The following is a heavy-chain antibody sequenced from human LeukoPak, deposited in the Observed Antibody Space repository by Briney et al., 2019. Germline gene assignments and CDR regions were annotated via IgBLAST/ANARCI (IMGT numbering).Heavy chain of an antibody. D-gene: IGHD5-18*01. Sequence: ASVKVSCKASGYTFTGYYMHWVRQAPGQGLEWMGWINPNSGGTNYAQEFQGRVTMTRDTSISTAYVELSRLRSDDTAVYYCARDQIDTKGYSYGYYFDYWGQGTLVTVSS. V-gene: IGHV1-2*02. CDR1: GYTFTGYY. CDR3: ARDQIDTKGYSYGYYFDY. CDR2: INPNSGGT. J-gene: IGHJ4*02.